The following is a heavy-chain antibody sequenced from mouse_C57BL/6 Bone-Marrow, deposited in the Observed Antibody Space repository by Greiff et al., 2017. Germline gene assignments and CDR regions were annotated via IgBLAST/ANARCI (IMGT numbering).Heavy chain of an antibody. CDR2: INHDGSST. V-gene: IGHV5-16*01. D-gene: IGHD2-4*01. CDR1: GFTFSDYY. CDR3: ARESYDYDLDY. Sequence: DVQLVESEGGLVQPGSSMKLSCTASGFTFSDYYMAWVRQVPEKGLEWVANINHDGSSTYYLDSLKGRFIISRDNAKNILYLQMSSLKSEDTATYYCARESYDYDLDYWGQGTTLTVSS. J-gene: IGHJ2*01.